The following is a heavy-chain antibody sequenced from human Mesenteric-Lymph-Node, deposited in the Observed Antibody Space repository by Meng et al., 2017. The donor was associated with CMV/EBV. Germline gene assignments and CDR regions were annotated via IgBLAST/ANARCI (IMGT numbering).Heavy chain of an antibody. V-gene: IGHV3-30-3*01. CDR3: TKSPYQLLFELGYYDY. Sequence: GESLKISCAASGFTFSSYAMHWVRQAPGKGLEWVAVISYDGSNKYYADSVKGRFTISRDTSKNTLYLQMNSLRAEDTAVYYCTKSPYQLLFELGYYDYWGQGTLVTVSS. D-gene: IGHD2-2*01. CDR2: ISYDGSNK. CDR1: GFTFSSYA. J-gene: IGHJ4*02.